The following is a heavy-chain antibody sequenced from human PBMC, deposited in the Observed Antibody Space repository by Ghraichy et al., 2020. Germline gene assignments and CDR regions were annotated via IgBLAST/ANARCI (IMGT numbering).Heavy chain of an antibody. J-gene: IGHJ4*02. CDR1: GGSISKTHW. Sequence: SETLSLTCAVSGGSISKTHWWTWVRQSPGKGLEWIGELYQDGNSFYNPSLKSRVTISVDKSKNHFSLNLNSVTAADTAVYHCATDGGGDNFAYWGQGTLVTVSS. V-gene: IGHV4-4*02. CDR2: LYQDGNS. D-gene: IGHD3-10*01. CDR3: ATDGGGDNFAY.